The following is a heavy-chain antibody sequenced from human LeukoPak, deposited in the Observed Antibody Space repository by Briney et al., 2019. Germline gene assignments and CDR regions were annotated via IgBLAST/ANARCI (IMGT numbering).Heavy chain of an antibody. CDR1: GGSFSGYY. V-gene: IGHV4-34*01. CDR3: ARDLHSSGYRWNPLEY. Sequence: SETLSLTCAVYGGSFSGYYWSWIRQPPGKGLEWIGEINHSGSTNYNPSLKSRVTISVDKSKNQFSLKLSSVTAADTAVYYCARDLHSSGYRWNPLEYWGQGTLVTVSS. CDR2: INHSGST. J-gene: IGHJ4*02. D-gene: IGHD3-22*01.